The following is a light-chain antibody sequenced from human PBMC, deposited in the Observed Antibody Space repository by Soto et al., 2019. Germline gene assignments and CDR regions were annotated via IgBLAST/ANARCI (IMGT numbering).Light chain of an antibody. Sequence: EIVLKPSPATLSLSPCERATLSFRASQSVSSNLAWYQHKPGQAPRLLISGASTRATGIPARFSGSGSGTEFTLTISSLEPEDFAVYYCQQRSNWPWTFGQGTKVDIK. J-gene: IGKJ1*01. CDR2: GAS. CDR3: QQRSNWPWT. CDR1: QSVSSN. V-gene: IGKV3-11*01.